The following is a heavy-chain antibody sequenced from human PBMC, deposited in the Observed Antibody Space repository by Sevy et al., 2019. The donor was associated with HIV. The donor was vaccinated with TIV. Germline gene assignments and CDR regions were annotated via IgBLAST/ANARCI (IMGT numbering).Heavy chain of an antibody. CDR1: GYTFTGYY. CDR3: ARDSLTVTTPLYYYYGMDV. V-gene: IGHV1-2*06. J-gene: IGHJ6*02. CDR2: INPNSGGT. Sequence: ASVKVSCKASGYTFTGYYMHWVRQAPGQGLEWMGRINPNSGGTNYAQKFQGRVTMTRDTSISTAYMELGRLRSDDTAVYYCARDSLTVTTPLYYYYGMDVWGQGTTVTVSS. D-gene: IGHD4-17*01.